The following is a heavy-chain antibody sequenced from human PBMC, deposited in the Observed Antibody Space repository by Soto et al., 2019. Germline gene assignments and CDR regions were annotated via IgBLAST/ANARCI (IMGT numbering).Heavy chain of an antibody. J-gene: IGHJ5*02. Sequence: QVQLVQSGAEVKKPGSSVKVSCKASGGTFSSYAISWVRQAPEQGLEWMGGIIPIFGTANYAQKFQGRVTITADESTSTAYMELSSLRSEDTAVYYCARSSVPTLLVNWFDPWGQGTLVTVSS. CDR1: GGTFSSYA. V-gene: IGHV1-69*01. CDR3: ARSSVPTLLVNWFDP. D-gene: IGHD6-13*01. CDR2: IIPIFGTA.